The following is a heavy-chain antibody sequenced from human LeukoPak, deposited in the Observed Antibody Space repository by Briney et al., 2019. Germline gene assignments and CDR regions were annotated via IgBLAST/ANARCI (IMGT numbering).Heavy chain of an antibody. D-gene: IGHD1-26*01. J-gene: IGHJ5*02. CDR3: AREVSDFSATYDWFDP. CDR2: VNPTGGGT. V-gene: IGHV1-46*02. Sequence: GASAKVSCKASRSSFNDYSFHWVRQAPGQGLEYMGRVNPTGGGTRYAQKFQGRVTMTRDMSTSTVYMDLTSLRSDDTAVYYCAREVSDFSATYDWFDPWGQGTLVTVSS. CDR1: RSSFNDYS.